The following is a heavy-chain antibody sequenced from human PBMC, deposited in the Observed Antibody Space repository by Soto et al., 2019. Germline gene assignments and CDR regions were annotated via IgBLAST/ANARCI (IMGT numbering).Heavy chain of an antibody. CDR2: IKQDGSEQ. Sequence: GGSLRLSCVGSGFTFSSYWMSWVRQAPGKGLEWVANIKQDGSEQNYVDSVKGRLTISRDNAKNSLYLQMDSLRAEDTAVYYCARDTNRYCSGANCYSHLYCMDVWGRGATVTVSS. CDR3: ARDTNRYCSGANCYSHLYCMDV. D-gene: IGHD2-15*01. J-gene: IGHJ6*03. CDR1: GFTFSSYW. V-gene: IGHV3-7*01.